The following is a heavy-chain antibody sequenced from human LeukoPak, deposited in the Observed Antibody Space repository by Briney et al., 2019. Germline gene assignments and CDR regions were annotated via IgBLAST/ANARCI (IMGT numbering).Heavy chain of an antibody. CDR3: VRHKGDGYKS. Sequence: PSETLSLTCTVSGDSISSYYWSWIRQPPGKGLEWIGSIYYSGSTNYNPSLKSRVTISVDTSTNQFSLKLSSVTAADTAVYYCVRHKGDGYKSWGQVTLVTVSS. CDR2: IYYSGST. J-gene: IGHJ4*02. CDR1: GDSISSYY. D-gene: IGHD5-12*01. V-gene: IGHV4-59*08.